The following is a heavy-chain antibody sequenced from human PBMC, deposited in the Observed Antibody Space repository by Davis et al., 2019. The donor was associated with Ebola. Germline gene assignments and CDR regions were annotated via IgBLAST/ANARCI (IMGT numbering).Heavy chain of an antibody. CDR1: GGSISSHY. CDR3: ARRVYALYYGMDV. D-gene: IGHD2-8*01. J-gene: IGHJ6*02. CDR2: IYYSGST. V-gene: IGHV4-59*11. Sequence: SETLSLTCTVSGGSISSHYWSWIRQPPGKGLEWIGYIYYSGSTNYNPSLKSRVTISVDTSKNQFSLKLSSVTAADTAVYYCARRVYALYYGMDVWGQGTTVTVSS.